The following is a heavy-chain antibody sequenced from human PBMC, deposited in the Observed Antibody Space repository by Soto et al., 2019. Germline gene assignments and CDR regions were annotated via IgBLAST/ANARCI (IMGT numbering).Heavy chain of an antibody. CDR1: GGSFSGYY. J-gene: IGHJ4*02. V-gene: IGHV4-34*01. Sequence: SETLSLTCAVYGGSFSGYYWSWIRQPPGKGLEWIGEINHSGSTNYNPSLKSRVTISVDTSKYQFSLKLSSVTAADTAVYYCARDYDFWSGSLDYWGQGTLVTVSS. CDR2: INHSGST. CDR3: ARDYDFWSGSLDY. D-gene: IGHD3-3*01.